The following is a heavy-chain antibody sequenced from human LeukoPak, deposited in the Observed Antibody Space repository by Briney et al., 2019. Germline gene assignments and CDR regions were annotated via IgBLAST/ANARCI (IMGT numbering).Heavy chain of an antibody. Sequence: PGGSLRLSCAASGFTFSSYGMHWVRQAPGKGLEWVAVISYDGSNKYYADSVKGRFTISRDNPKNTLYLQMNSLRAEDTAVYYCAKDGIAAAGDYYYYYGMDVWGQGTTVTVSS. CDR1: GFTFSSYG. V-gene: IGHV3-30*18. CDR3: AKDGIAAAGDYYYYYGMDV. D-gene: IGHD6-13*01. CDR2: ISYDGSNK. J-gene: IGHJ6*02.